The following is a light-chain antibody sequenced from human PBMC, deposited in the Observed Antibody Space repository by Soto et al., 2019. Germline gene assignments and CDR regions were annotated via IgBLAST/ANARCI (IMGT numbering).Light chain of an antibody. V-gene: IGKV1-39*01. CDR3: QQTFSIPRT. J-gene: IGKJ3*01. CDR2: ETS. Sequence: DIQMTQSPSSLSASLGDRVTITCRASQTISTYLNWYQQRPGKAPKLLISETSTLESGVPSKFSGTGYGTDFTLTISSLQPEDFATYYCQQTFSIPRTFGPGTKVDI. CDR1: QTISTY.